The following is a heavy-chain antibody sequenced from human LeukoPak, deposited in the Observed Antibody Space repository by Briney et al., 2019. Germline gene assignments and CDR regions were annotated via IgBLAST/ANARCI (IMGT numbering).Heavy chain of an antibody. CDR3: ARDPNTAIDY. CDR1: GYSISSGYY. CDR2: IYHSGST. Sequence: KPSETLSLTCTVSGYSISSGYYWGWIRQPPGKGLEWIGSIYHSGSTYYNPSLKSRVTISVDTSKNQFSLKLSSVTAADTAVYYCARDPNTAIDYWGQGTLVTVSS. D-gene: IGHD5-18*01. V-gene: IGHV4-38-2*02. J-gene: IGHJ4*02.